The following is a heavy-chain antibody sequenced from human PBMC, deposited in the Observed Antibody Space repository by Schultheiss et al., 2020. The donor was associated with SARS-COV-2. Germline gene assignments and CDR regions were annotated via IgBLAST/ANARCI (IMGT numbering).Heavy chain of an antibody. CDR2: INAGNGNT. CDR1: GYTFTSYA. CDR3: ARVHTAQLGPNYYGMDV. V-gene: IGHV1-3*01. D-gene: IGHD5-18*01. J-gene: IGHJ6*02. Sequence: ASVKVSCKASGYTFTSYAMHWVRQAPGQRLEWMGWINAGNGNTKYSQKFQGRVTITRDTSASTAYMELSSLRSEDTAVYYCARVHTAQLGPNYYGMDVWGQGTTVTVSS.